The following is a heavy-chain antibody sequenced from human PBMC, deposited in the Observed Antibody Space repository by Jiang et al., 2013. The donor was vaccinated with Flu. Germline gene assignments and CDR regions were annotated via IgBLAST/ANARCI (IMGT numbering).Heavy chain of an antibody. CDR2: IDWDDDK. Sequence: KPTQTLTLTCTFSGFSLSTSGMCVSWIRQPPGKALEWLARIDWDDDKYYSTSLKTRLTISKDTSKNQVVLTMTNMDPVDTATYYCARIASQRDYDYYGMDVWGQGTTVTVSS. D-gene: IGHD3-16*01. CDR1: GFSLSTSGMC. CDR3: ARIASQRDYDYYGMDV. J-gene: IGHJ6*02. V-gene: IGHV2-70*11.